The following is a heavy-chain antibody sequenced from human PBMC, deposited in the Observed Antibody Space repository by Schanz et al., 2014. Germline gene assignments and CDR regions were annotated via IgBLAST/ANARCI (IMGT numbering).Heavy chain of an antibody. D-gene: IGHD3-16*01. CDR3: AKDLYNYGIFDS. J-gene: IGHJ5*01. V-gene: IGHV3-21*04. CDR1: GFTFSNYS. Sequence: EVQLVESGGGLVKPGGSLRLSCAASGFTFSNYSMNWVRQAPGKGLEWVSSISSTSSYIFYADSVKGRFTISRDNSKDTLYLQMSGLTPEDTAVYYCAKDLYNYGIFDSWGQGTLVTVSS. CDR2: ISSTSSYI.